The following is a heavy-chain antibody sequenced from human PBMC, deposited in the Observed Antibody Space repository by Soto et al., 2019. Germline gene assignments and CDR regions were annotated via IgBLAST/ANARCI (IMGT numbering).Heavy chain of an antibody. J-gene: IGHJ4*02. D-gene: IGHD3-22*01. CDR1: GGSISSYY. V-gene: IGHV4-59*01. Sequence: XETLSLTCTVSGGSISSYYWSWIRQPPGKGLEWIGYIYYSGSTNYNPSLKSRVTISVDTSKNQFSLKLSSVTAADTAVYYCARVSDYYDSSGYYYSLDYWGQGTLVTVSS. CDR3: ARVSDYYDSSGYYYSLDY. CDR2: IYYSGST.